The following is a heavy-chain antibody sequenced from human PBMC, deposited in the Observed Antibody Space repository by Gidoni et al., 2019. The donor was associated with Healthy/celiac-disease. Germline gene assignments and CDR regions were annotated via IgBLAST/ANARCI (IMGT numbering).Heavy chain of an antibody. CDR1: GGSFSGYY. Sequence: QVQLQQWGAGLLKPSETLSLTCAVYGGSFSGYYWSWIRQPPGKGLERIGEINHSGSTNYNPSLKSRVTISVDTSKNQFSLKLSSVTAADTAVYYCARDRARYSGYVPLTGRDYWGQGTLVTVSS. CDR3: ARDRARYSGYVPLTGRDY. D-gene: IGHD5-12*01. V-gene: IGHV4-34*01. CDR2: INHSGST. J-gene: IGHJ4*02.